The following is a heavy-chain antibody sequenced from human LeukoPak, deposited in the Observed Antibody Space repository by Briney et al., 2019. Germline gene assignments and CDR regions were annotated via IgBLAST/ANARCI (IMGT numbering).Heavy chain of an antibody. CDR1: GFSITDNY. Sequence: GGSLRLSCEASGFSITDNYMSWVRQAPGKGLEWLSVIYNNGNRYYRDSVKGRFRISRDISKNTVYLQMSSLTVDDTAMYYCARASWGYDFDNWGQGTLVAVSS. V-gene: IGHV3-53*01. CDR3: ARASWGYDFDN. CDR2: IYNNGNR. J-gene: IGHJ4*02. D-gene: IGHD7-27*01.